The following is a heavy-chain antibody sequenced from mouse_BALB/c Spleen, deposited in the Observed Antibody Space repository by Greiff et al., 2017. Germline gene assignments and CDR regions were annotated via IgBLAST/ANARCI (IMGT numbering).Heavy chain of an antibody. Sequence: VQLQQSGAELVRPGTSVKVSCKASGYAFTNYLIEWVKQRPGQGLEWIGVINPGSGGTNYNEKFKGKATLTADKSSSTAYMQLSSLTSDDSAVYFCARDYYGSSYGRFDYWGQGTTLTVSS. CDR1: GYAFTNYL. J-gene: IGHJ2*01. CDR2: INPGSGGT. D-gene: IGHD1-1*01. V-gene: IGHV1-54*01. CDR3: ARDYYGSSYGRFDY.